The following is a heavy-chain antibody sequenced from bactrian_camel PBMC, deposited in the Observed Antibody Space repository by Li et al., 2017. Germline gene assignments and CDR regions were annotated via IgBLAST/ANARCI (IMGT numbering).Heavy chain of an antibody. CDR2: IESDGST. J-gene: IGHJ4*01. Sequence: HVQLVESGGGSVQVGGSLRLSCVASGDTIGRYCMGWFRQIPDREREGVAGIESDGSTSYAEAVKGRFTISRDNSRHTLSLQMDSLKPEDTAKYYCAADWGISRNSKLCHDGRWVAYPRIMGEGTQVTVS. CDR1: GDTIGRYC. V-gene: IGHV3S55*01. D-gene: IGHD2*01.